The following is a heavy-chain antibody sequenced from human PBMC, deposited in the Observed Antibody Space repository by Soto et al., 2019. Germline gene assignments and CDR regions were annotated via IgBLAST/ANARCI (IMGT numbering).Heavy chain of an antibody. D-gene: IGHD1-26*01. J-gene: IGHJ4*02. CDR3: ARGLVGATGLPDY. Sequence: EVQLVESGGGLVQPGGSLRLSCAASGFTFSSYDMHWVRQATGKGLEWVSAIGTAGDTYYPGSVKGRFTISRENAKNSLYLQMNRLRAGDTAVYYCARGLVGATGLPDYWGQGTLVTVSS. CDR2: IGTAGDT. V-gene: IGHV3-13*04. CDR1: GFTFSSYD.